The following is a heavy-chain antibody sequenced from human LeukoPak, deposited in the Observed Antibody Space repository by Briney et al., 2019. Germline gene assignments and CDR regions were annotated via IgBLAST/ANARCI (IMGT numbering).Heavy chain of an antibody. CDR3: AREGRSSSAFDF. Sequence: ASVKVSCKASGYTFTSNGISWVRQAPGQGLEWMGWIGPDNGNTNYAQKLQGRVSMTTDTPTGTAYMELRSLRSDDTAVYYCAREGRSSSAFDFWGQGTVVIVSS. J-gene: IGHJ3*01. V-gene: IGHV1-18*01. D-gene: IGHD6-19*01. CDR1: GYTFTSNG. CDR2: IGPDNGNT.